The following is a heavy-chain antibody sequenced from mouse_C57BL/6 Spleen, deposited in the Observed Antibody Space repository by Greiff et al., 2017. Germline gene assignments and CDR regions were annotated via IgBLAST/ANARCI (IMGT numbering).Heavy chain of an antibody. CDR3: ARWGRVTTPY. CDR2: INPNNGGT. CDR1: GYTFTDYY. J-gene: IGHJ2*01. V-gene: IGHV1-26*01. D-gene: IGHD2-2*01. Sequence: DVKLQESGPELVKPGASVKISCKASGYTFTDYYMNWVKQSHGKSLEWIGDINPNNGGTSYNQKFKGKATLTVDKSSSTAYMELRSLTSEDSAVYYCARWGRVTTPYWGQGTTLTVSS.